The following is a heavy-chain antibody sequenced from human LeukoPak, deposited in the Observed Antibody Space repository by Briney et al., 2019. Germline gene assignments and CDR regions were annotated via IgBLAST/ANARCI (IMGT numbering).Heavy chain of an antibody. V-gene: IGHV4-59*01. CDR3: ARLRNWAWDFDS. CDR1: GGSISSYC. Sequence: PSETLSLTCTVSGGSISSYCWSWIRQPPGKGLEWIGYISYSGNTNYNPYLKSRVTISADTSKNQFSLKMSSVTAADTAVYFCARLRNWAWDFDSWGQGTLVTVSS. CDR2: ISYSGNT. D-gene: IGHD7-27*01. J-gene: IGHJ4*02.